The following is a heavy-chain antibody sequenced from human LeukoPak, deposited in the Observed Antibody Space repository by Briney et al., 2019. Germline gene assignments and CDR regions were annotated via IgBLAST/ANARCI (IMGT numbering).Heavy chain of an antibody. CDR3: ARDEVGEPLWGSYLSWIDP. CDR2: IYSSGST. J-gene: IGHJ5*02. D-gene: IGHD3-16*02. CDR1: GGSISSGSYY. Sequence: PSQSLSLTCTVSGGSISSGSYYWSWIRQPAGKGLEWIGRIYSSGSTNYNPSLKSRVTISVDTSKNKFSLKLSSVTAADTAVYYCARDEVGEPLWGSYLSWIDPWGQGTLVTVSS. V-gene: IGHV4-61*02.